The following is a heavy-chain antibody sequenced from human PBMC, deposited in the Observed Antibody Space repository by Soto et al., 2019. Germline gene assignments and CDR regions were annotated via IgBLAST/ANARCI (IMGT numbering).Heavy chain of an antibody. CDR2: INGDGSET. J-gene: IGHJ4*02. Sequence: GGSLRLSCAASGFTFTTHWMHWVRQVPEKGLAWVARINGDGSETTYADSVRGRLTISRDNAKNTLYLQLNNMRVEDTAVYYCAADSPHDGPVGGHYSGQGTLVTVSS. CDR3: AADSPHDGPVGGHY. V-gene: IGHV3-74*01. D-gene: IGHD2-8*01. CDR1: GFTFTTHW.